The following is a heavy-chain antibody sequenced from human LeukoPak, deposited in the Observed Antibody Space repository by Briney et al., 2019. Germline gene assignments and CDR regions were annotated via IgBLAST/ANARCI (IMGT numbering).Heavy chain of an antibody. Sequence: GGSLRLSCAASGFTFSSYAMSWVRQAPGKGLEWVSAISGSGGSTYYADSVKGRFTISRDNSKNTLYLQMNSLRAEDTAVYYCAARTGGGYDILTGCYKYYYYGMDVWGQGTTVTVSS. J-gene: IGHJ6*02. CDR2: ISGSGGST. CDR3: AARTGGGYDILTGCYKYYYYGMDV. D-gene: IGHD3-9*01. CDR1: GFTFSSYA. V-gene: IGHV3-23*01.